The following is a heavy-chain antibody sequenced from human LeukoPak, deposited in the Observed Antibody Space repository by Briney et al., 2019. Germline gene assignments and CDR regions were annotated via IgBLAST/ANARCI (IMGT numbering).Heavy chain of an antibody. Sequence: CLRPSCVADGFTFGAYGMHWVRQAPGKGLEWVSLISFDGSNEYYTDSVKGRFTVSRDNSKNTLYLQMNSLRVEDTAVYYCARSRYCSGGSCYFGSWFDPWGQGTLVTVSS. CDR2: ISFDGSNE. V-gene: IGHV3-30*03. CDR3: ARSRYCSGGSCYFGSWFDP. J-gene: IGHJ5*02. CDR1: GFTFGAYG. D-gene: IGHD2-15*01.